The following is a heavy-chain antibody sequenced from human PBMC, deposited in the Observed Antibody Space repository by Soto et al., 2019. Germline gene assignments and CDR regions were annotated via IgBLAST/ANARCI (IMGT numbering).Heavy chain of an antibody. CDR3: ANSVVAAPYYYYGMDV. D-gene: IGHD2-15*01. CDR1: GFTFSRYA. V-gene: IGHV3-23*01. J-gene: IGHJ6*02. CDR2: ISGSGGST. Sequence: GVLRLSCASSGFTFSRYAMSWVRQAPGKGLEWVSAISGSGGSTYYADSVKGRFTISRDNSKNTLYLQMNSLRAEDTAVYYCANSVVAAPYYYYGMDVWGQGTTVTVSS.